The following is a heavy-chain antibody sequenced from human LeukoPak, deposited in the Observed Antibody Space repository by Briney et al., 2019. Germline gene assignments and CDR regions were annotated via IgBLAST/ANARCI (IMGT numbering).Heavy chain of an antibody. CDR1: GFTFSDYY. V-gene: IGHV3-74*01. D-gene: IGHD4-11*01. CDR2: ISDDGSST. J-gene: IGHJ5*02. Sequence: GGSLRLSCAASGFTFSDYYMSWIRQAPGKGLVWVSRISDDGSSTTYADAVRGRFTISRDNAKNTLYLQMNSLRVEDTAMYYCVRDLYSDYNWFDPWGQGTLVTVSS. CDR3: VRDLYSDYNWFDP.